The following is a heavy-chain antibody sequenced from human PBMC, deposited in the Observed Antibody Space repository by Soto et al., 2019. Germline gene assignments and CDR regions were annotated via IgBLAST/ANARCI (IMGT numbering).Heavy chain of an antibody. CDR3: AHTDSSGYYLATQN. D-gene: IGHD3-22*01. CDR2: IYWDDDK. V-gene: IGHV2-5*02. J-gene: IGHJ4*02. Sequence: QITLKESGPTLVKPTQTLTLTCTFSGFSLSTSGVGVGWIRQPPGKALEWLALIYWDDDKRYSPSLKSRLTIXKXTXXNQVVLTMTNMDPVDTATYYCAHTDSSGYYLATQNWGQGTLVTVSS. CDR1: GFSLSTSGVG.